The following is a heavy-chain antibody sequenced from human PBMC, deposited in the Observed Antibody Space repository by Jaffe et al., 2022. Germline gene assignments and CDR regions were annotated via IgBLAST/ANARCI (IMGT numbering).Heavy chain of an antibody. CDR1: GFTFSSYA. Sequence: EVQLVESGGGLVQPGGSLRLSCAASGFTFSSYAMHWVRQAPGKGLEYVSAISSNGGSTYYANSVKGRFTISRDNSKNTLYLQMGSLRAEDMAVYYCARDLSIGYCSSTSCPDFDAFDIWGQGTMVTVSS. D-gene: IGHD2-2*01. V-gene: IGHV3-64*01. CDR2: ISSNGGST. CDR3: ARDLSIGYCSSTSCPDFDAFDI. J-gene: IGHJ3*02.